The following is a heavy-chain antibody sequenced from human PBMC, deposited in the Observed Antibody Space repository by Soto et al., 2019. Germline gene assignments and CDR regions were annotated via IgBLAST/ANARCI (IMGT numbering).Heavy chain of an antibody. CDR1: GFTFSSYD. J-gene: IGHJ6*02. Sequence: PGGSLRLSCAASGFTFSSYDMHWVRQATGKGLEWVSAIGTAGDTYYPGSVKGRFTISRENAKNSLYLQMNSLRAEDTAVYYCARADRRYSYGFNYYYGMDVWGQGTTVSVSS. V-gene: IGHV3-13*01. D-gene: IGHD5-18*01. CDR3: ARADRRYSYGFNYYYGMDV. CDR2: IGTAGDT.